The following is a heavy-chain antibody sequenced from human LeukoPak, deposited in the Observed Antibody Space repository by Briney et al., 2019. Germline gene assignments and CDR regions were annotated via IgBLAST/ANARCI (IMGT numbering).Heavy chain of an antibody. CDR3: ATYLSTTRAFDP. D-gene: IGHD2-2*01. Sequence: PSETLSLTCTVSGGSIRRGGHYWSWIRQQRGKGLEWIGYIYYSGKADYNPSLESRVTISVDTSTNQFSLRLTSVTAADTALYFCATYLSTTRAFDPWGQGIVVTVSS. V-gene: IGHV4-31*03. CDR2: IYYSGKA. CDR1: GGSIRRGGHY. J-gene: IGHJ5*02.